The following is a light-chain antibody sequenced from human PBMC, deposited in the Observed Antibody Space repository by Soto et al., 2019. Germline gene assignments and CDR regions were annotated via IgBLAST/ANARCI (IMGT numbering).Light chain of an antibody. CDR1: QSISSY. CDR3: QQSYSTPPT. Sequence: DIQMTQSPSSLSASVGDRVTITCRASQSISSYLNWYQQKPGKAPKLLIYAASSLQSGVPSRFSGSGSGTDCTLTFSSLQPEDFATYYCQQSYSTPPTFGQGTKVEIK. V-gene: IGKV1-39*01. CDR2: AAS. J-gene: IGKJ1*01.